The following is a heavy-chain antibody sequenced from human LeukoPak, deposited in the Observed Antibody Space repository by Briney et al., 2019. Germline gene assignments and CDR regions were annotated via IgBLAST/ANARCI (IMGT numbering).Heavy chain of an antibody. D-gene: IGHD3-22*01. CDR1: GISLSNYD. CDR3: AKRGVVIRVILVGFHKEAYYFDS. CDR2: ISDRGSRT. Sequence: GGSLRLSCAVSGISLSNYDMSWVRQAPGKGLEWVAGISDRGSRTNYADSVKGRFTISTDHPKNTLYLQMDSLRAEDTAVYFCAKRGVVIRVILVGFHKEAYYFDSWGQGALVTVSS. J-gene: IGHJ4*02. V-gene: IGHV3-23*01.